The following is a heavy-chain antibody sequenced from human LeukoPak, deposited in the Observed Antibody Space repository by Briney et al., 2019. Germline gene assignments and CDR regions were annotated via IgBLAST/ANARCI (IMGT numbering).Heavy chain of an antibody. CDR1: VYTFTGYY. CDR2: INPNSGGT. J-gene: IGHJ4*02. CDR3: ARPTTVVTPDDY. D-gene: IGHD4-23*01. Sequence: ASVKVSCKASVYTFTGYYMRWVRQAPGQGLEWMGWINPNSGGTNYAQKFQGRVTMTRDTSISTAYMELSRLRSDDTAVYYCARPTTVVTPDDYWGQGTLVTVSS. V-gene: IGHV1-2*02.